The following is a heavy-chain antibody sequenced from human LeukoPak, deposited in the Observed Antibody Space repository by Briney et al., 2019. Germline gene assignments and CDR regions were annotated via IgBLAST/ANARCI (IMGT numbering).Heavy chain of an antibody. CDR1: GFSLTNFD. Sequence: SGGSLRLSCAASGFSLTNFDMNWIRQAPGKGLEWVSFFSVRYNVIYYADSVKGRFTVSRDDAKNSLYLQMNSLRAEDTAVYYCARYPRLTSAGSTAFDIWGQGTMVTVSS. CDR3: ARYPRLTSAGSTAFDI. CDR2: FSVRYNVI. V-gene: IGHV3-48*01. J-gene: IGHJ3*02. D-gene: IGHD6-13*01.